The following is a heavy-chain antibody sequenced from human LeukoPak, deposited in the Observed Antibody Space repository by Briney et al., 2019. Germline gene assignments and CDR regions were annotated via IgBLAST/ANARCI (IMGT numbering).Heavy chain of an antibody. J-gene: IGHJ3*02. CDR3: ARVAEDIVVVVATTGDAFDI. D-gene: IGHD2-15*01. V-gene: IGHV1-69*13. CDR1: GGTFSTYA. Sequence: SVKVSCKASGGTFSTYAISWVRQTPGQGLEWMGGIIPIFGTANYAQKFQGRVTITADESTSTAYMELSSLRSEDTAVYYCARVAEDIVVVVATTGDAFDIWGQGTMVNVSS. CDR2: IIPIFGTA.